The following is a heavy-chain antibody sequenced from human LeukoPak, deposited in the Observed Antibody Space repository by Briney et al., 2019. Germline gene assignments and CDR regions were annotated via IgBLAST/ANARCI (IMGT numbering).Heavy chain of an antibody. Sequence: GGSLRLSCAASGLTFSSYGMSWVRQAPGKGLEWVSAISGSGGSTYYADSVKGRFTISRDNSKNTLYLQMNSLRAEDTAVYYCAKGYSGYDAFDYWGQGTLVTVSS. D-gene: IGHD5-12*01. CDR1: GLTFSSYG. CDR2: ISGSGGST. CDR3: AKGYSGYDAFDY. V-gene: IGHV3-23*01. J-gene: IGHJ4*02.